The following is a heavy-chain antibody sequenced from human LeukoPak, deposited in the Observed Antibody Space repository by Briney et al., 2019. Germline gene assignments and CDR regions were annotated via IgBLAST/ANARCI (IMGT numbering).Heavy chain of an antibody. D-gene: IGHD3-22*01. CDR3: AGSSSGYFWFDP. CDR1: GGSISSSSYY. CDR2: IYYSGST. Sequence: SETLSLTCTVSGGSISSSSYYWGWIRQPPGKGLEWIGSIYYSGSTYYNPPLKSRVTISVDTSKNQFSLKLSSVTAADTAVYYCAGSSSGYFWFDPWGQGTLVTVSS. V-gene: IGHV4-39*01. J-gene: IGHJ5*02.